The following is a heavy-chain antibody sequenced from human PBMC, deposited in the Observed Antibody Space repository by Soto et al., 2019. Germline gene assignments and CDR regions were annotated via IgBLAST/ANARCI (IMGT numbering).Heavy chain of an antibody. Sequence: DVQLLESGGGLVQPGGSLRLSCAASGFTFSSYFMTWVRQAPGKGLEWVSSIRSSSGSTYYADSVRGRFTISRDNSKNTLYLQMNSLRAEDTAVYYCARGSFYYYMDVWGKGTTVIVSS. J-gene: IGHJ6*03. CDR1: GFTFSSYF. CDR2: IRSSSGST. V-gene: IGHV3-23*01. CDR3: ARGSFYYYMDV.